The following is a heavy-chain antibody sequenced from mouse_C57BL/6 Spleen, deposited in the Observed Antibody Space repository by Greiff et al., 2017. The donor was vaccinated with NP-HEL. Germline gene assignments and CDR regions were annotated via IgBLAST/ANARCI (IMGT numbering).Heavy chain of an antibody. D-gene: IGHD4-1*01. CDR3: TRPGTYYAMDY. Sequence: QVQLQQSGAELVRPGASVTLSCKASGYTFTDYEMHWVKQTPVHGLEWIGAFDPETGGTAYNQKFKGKAILTADKSSSTAYMELRSLTSEDSAVYYCTRPGTYYAMDYWGQGTSVTVSS. CDR1: GYTFTDYE. CDR2: FDPETGGT. V-gene: IGHV1-15*01. J-gene: IGHJ4*01.